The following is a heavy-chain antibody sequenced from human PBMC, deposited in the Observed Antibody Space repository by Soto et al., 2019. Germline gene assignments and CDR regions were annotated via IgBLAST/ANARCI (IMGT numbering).Heavy chain of an antibody. CDR3: PREGGDSSSWYFAF. D-gene: IGHD6-13*01. Sequence: PSQTLSLTCAISVCSVSSNSAAWNWVRRSPSRGLECLGRTDYRSNWNNDYAVSVKRRITINPDTSKNKFYLQLNSVTPEDTAVHYCPREGGDSSSWYFAFWAPGTLVTVSS. CDR1: VCSVSSNSAA. J-gene: IGHJ4*02. CDR2: TDYRSNWNN. V-gene: IGHV6-1*01.